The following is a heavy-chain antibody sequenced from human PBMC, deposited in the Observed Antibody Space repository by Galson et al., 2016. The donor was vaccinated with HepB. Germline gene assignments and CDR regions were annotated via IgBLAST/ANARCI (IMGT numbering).Heavy chain of an antibody. CDR2: ISPYKGNR. J-gene: IGHJ4*01. CDR3: ARDEGPDYYDSSGNHLFDS. V-gene: IGHV1-18*01. CDR1: GYTFTRYRYG. D-gene: IGHD3-22*01. Sequence: SVKVSCKASGYTFTRYRYGISWVRQAPGQGLEWMGWISPYKGNRNYAQKFQGRVTMTTDKSTSTAYMELRSLRSDDTAVYYCARDEGPDYYDSSGNHLFDSGGXGTLVTVPS.